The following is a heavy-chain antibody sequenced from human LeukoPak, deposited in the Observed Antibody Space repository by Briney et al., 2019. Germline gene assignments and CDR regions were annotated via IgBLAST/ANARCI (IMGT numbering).Heavy chain of an antibody. CDR1: GFTFSDDY. J-gene: IGHJ6*02. Sequence: GRTLRLSCAASGFTFSDDYMSWIRQAPGKGLEWVSYISSSGSTIYYADSVKGRFTISRDNAKNSLYLQMNSLRAEDTAVYYCATTVTTSFFYYYGMDVWGQGTTVTVSS. V-gene: IGHV3-11*01. CDR2: ISSSGSTI. CDR3: ATTVTTSFFYYYGMDV. D-gene: IGHD4-11*01.